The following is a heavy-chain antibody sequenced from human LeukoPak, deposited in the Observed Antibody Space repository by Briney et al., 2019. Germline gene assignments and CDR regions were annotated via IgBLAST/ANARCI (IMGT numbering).Heavy chain of an antibody. D-gene: IGHD3-3*01. Sequence: SETLSLTCTVSGGSISSYYWSWIRQPPGKGPEWIGYIYYSGSTNYNPSLKSRVTISVDTSKNQFSLKLSSVTAADTAVYYCARGLRFLEWLSWFDPWGQGTLVTVSS. CDR2: IYYSGST. J-gene: IGHJ5*02. CDR3: ARGLRFLEWLSWFDP. CDR1: GGSISSYY. V-gene: IGHV4-59*01.